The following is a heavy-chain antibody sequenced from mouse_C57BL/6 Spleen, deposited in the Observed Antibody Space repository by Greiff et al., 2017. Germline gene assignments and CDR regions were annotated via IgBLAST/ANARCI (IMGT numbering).Heavy chain of an antibody. Sequence: VQLQESGPELVKPGASVKISCKASGYAFSSSWMNWVKQRPGKGLEWIGRIYPGDGDTNYNGKFKGKATLTADKSSSTAYMQLSSLTSEDSAVYFCARSLTRVNFDVWGTGTTVTVSS. CDR3: ARSLTRVNFDV. CDR1: GYAFSSSW. CDR2: IYPGDGDT. D-gene: IGHD2-13*01. V-gene: IGHV1-82*01. J-gene: IGHJ1*03.